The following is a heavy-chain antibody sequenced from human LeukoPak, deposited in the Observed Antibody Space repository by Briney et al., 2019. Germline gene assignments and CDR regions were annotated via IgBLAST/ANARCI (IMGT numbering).Heavy chain of an antibody. D-gene: IGHD4-17*01. Sequence: GGSLRHSCADSGFTVSSNYMSWVRQAPGKGLEWVSVIYSGGSTYYADSVKGRFTISRDNSKNTLYLQMNSLRAEDTAVYYCARGYLTTVTPFDYWGQGTLVTVSS. CDR1: GFTVSSNY. J-gene: IGHJ4*02. V-gene: IGHV3-66*01. CDR2: IYSGGST. CDR3: ARGYLTTVTPFDY.